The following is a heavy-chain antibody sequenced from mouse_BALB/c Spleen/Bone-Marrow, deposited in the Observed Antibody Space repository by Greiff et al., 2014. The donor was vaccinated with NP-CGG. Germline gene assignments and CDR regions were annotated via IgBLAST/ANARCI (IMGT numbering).Heavy chain of an antibody. Sequence: QVHVKQSGPQLVRPGASVKISCKASGYSFTSYWMHWGKQRPGQGLEWIGMIDPSDSETRLNQKFKDKATLTVDKSSSTAYMQLSSPTSEDSAVYYCAREAGYYYAMDYWGQGTSVTVSS. V-gene: IGHV1S127*01. J-gene: IGHJ4*01. CDR1: GYSFTSYW. CDR3: AREAGYYYAMDY. CDR2: IDPSDSET. D-gene: IGHD2-2*01.